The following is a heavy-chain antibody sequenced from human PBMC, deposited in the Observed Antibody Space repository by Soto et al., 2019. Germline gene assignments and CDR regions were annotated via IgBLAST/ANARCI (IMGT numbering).Heavy chain of an antibody. CDR3: ARSYSSSWYWVFDY. CDR2: IFYSGSP. J-gene: IGHJ4*02. V-gene: IGHV4-39*01. Sequence: PSETLSLTCTVSGGSISSSNYYWGWIRQPPGKGLEWIGSIFYSGSPYYYPSLKSRVTISVDTSKNQFYLKLSSVTAAYTAVYYCARSYSSSWYWVFDYWGQGTLVTVSS. D-gene: IGHD6-13*01. CDR1: GGSISSSNYY.